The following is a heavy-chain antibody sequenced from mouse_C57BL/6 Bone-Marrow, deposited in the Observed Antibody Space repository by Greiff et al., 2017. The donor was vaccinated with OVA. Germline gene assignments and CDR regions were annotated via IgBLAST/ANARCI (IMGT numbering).Heavy chain of an antibody. CDR2: ISSGSSTI. Sequence: EVKLVESGGGLVKPGGSLKLSCAASGFTFSDYGMHWVRQAPEKGLEWVAYISSGSSTIYYADTVKGRFTISRDNAKNTLFLQMTSLRSEDTAMYYCAREFLTLGGYFDVWGTGTTVTVSS. D-gene: IGHD2-12*01. CDR1: GFTFSDYG. V-gene: IGHV5-17*01. CDR3: AREFLTLGGYFDV. J-gene: IGHJ1*03.